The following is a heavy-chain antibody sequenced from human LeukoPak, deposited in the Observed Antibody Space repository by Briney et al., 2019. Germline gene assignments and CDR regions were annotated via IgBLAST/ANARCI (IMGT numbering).Heavy chain of an antibody. CDR3: AKDSGDYYDSSGPDY. D-gene: IGHD3-22*01. CDR1: GFTVSSNY. V-gene: IGHV3-66*01. J-gene: IGHJ4*02. CDR2: IYSGGST. Sequence: GGSLRLSCAASGFTVSSNYMSWVRQAPGKGLEWVSVIYSGGSTYYADSVKGRFTISRDNSKNTLYLQMNSLRAEDTAVYYCAKDSGDYYDSSGPDYWGQGTLVTVSS.